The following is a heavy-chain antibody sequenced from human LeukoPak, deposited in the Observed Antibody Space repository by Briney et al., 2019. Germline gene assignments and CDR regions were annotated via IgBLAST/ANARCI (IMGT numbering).Heavy chain of an antibody. CDR3: ARDGYNSAPNVFDI. D-gene: IGHD5-24*01. Sequence: ASETLSLTCTVSGGSISSYYWSWIWQPPGKGLEWIGYIYYSGSTNYNPSLKSRVTISVDTSKNQFSLKLSSVTAADTAVYYCARDGYNSAPNVFDIWGQGTMVTVSS. V-gene: IGHV4-59*12. CDR2: IYYSGST. CDR1: GGSISSYY. J-gene: IGHJ3*02.